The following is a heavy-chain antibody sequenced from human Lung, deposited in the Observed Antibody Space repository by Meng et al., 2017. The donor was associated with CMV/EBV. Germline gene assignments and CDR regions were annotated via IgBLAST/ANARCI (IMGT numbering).Heavy chain of an antibody. D-gene: IGHD3-22*01. CDR2: ISSSSSYI. J-gene: IGHJ6*02. CDR1: GFTFSSYS. Sequence: GGSLRLSCAASGFTFSSYSMNWVRQAPGKGLEWVPSISSSSSYIYYADSVKGRFTISRDNAKNSLYLQMNSLRAEDTAVYYCARAYYYDSSGYYIAPNYYYYGMDVWGQGTTVTVSS. V-gene: IGHV3-21*01. CDR3: ARAYYYDSSGYYIAPNYYYYGMDV.